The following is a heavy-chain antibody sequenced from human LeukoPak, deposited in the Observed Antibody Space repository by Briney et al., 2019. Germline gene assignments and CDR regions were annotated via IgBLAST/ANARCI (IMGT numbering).Heavy chain of an antibody. J-gene: IGHJ6*02. CDR2: ISYDGSNK. Sequence: PGGSLRLSCAASGFTFSSYGMHWVCQAPGKGLEWVAVISYDGSNKYYADSVKGRFTISRDNSKNTLYLQMNSLRAEDTAVYYCAKDRELLYYYYGMDVWGQGTTVTVSS. CDR1: GFTFSSYG. D-gene: IGHD1-26*01. CDR3: AKDRELLYYYYGMDV. V-gene: IGHV3-30*18.